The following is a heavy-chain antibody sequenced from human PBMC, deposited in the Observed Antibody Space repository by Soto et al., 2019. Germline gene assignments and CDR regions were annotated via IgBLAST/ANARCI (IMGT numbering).Heavy chain of an antibody. CDR1: GFTFSGSA. Sequence: GGSLRLSCVTSGFTFSGSAIRWVRQASGKGLEWLGRIRSKGNNFATTYAASVKGRFTFSRDESKSTAYLQLNSLKTADTAVYYCTAYPIQHRGQGTLVTVSS. J-gene: IGHJ1*01. D-gene: IGHD3-16*01. CDR3: TAYPIQH. V-gene: IGHV3-73*01. CDR2: IRSKGNNFAT.